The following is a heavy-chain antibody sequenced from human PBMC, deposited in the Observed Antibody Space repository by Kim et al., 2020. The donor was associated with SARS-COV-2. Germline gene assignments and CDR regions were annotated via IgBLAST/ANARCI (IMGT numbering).Heavy chain of an antibody. Sequence: GGSLRLSCAASGFTFSSYAMHWVRQAPGKGLEYVSAISSNGGSTYYANSVKGRFTISRDNSKNTLYLQMGSLRAEDMAVYYCARLGIVGANDYWGQGTLVTVSS. CDR3: ARLGIVGANDY. V-gene: IGHV3-64*01. J-gene: IGHJ4*02. CDR2: ISSNGGST. D-gene: IGHD1-26*01. CDR1: GFTFSSYA.